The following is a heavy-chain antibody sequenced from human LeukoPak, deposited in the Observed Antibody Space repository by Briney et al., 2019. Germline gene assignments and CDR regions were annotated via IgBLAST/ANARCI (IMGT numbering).Heavy chain of an antibody. CDR2: IYYSGST. J-gene: IGHJ4*02. D-gene: IGHD6-19*01. CDR3: ARDASVAGGFDY. CDR1: GGSISSYY. V-gene: IGHV4-59*01. Sequence: SETLSLTCTVSGGSISSYYWSWLRQPPGKGLEWIGYIYYSGSTNYNPSLKSRVTISVDTSKNQFSLKLSSVTAAGTAVYYCARDASVAGGFDYWGQGTLVTVSS.